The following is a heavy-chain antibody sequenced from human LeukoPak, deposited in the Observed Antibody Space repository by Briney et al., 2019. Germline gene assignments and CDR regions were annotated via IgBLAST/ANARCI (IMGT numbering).Heavy chain of an antibody. CDR2: ISHSGRT. V-gene: IGHV4-59*08. D-gene: IGHD4-11*01. J-gene: IGHJ4*02. CDR1: GGSISSYY. Sequence: KPSETLSLTCTVSGGSISSYYWSWIRQPPGKGLEGIGYISHSGRTNYNPSLRSRVTISVDTSKNQFSLKLSSVTAADAAVYYCARHDYSNPRVDYWGQGTLVTVSS. CDR3: ARHDYSNPRVDY.